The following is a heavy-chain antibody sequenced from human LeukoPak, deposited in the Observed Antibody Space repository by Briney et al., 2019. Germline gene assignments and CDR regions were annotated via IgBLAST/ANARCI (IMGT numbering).Heavy chain of an antibody. Sequence: SVKVSCKASGGTFSSYAISWVRQAPGQGLEWMGRIIPILGIANYAQKFQGRVTITADKSTSTAYMELSSLRSEDTAVYYCARDPGYSSGWAVDYWGQGTLVTVSS. CDR2: IIPILGIA. D-gene: IGHD6-19*01. V-gene: IGHV1-69*04. CDR3: ARDPGYSSGWAVDY. J-gene: IGHJ4*02. CDR1: GGTFSSYA.